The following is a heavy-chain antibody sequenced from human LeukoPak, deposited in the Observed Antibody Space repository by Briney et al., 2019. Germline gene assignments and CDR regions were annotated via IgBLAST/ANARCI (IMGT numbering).Heavy chain of an antibody. J-gene: IGHJ4*02. CDR2: ISGGGDIT. Sequence: GGSLRLSCAASGFNFANHAMSWVRQTTGKGLEWVSAISGGGDITYYADSVKGRFTISRDNSKDTLFLQMHSLRPGDTAVYYCVREDTPATANYWGQGTLVTISS. V-gene: IGHV3-23*01. CDR1: GFNFANHA. D-gene: IGHD2-21*02. CDR3: VREDTPATANY.